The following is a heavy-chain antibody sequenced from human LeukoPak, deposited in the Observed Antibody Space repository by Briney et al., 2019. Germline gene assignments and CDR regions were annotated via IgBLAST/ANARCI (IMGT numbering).Heavy chain of an antibody. J-gene: IGHJ3*02. CDR1: GYSFTSYW. CDR2: IDPSDSYT. V-gene: IGHV5-10-1*01. Sequence: GESLKISCKGSGYSFTSYWISWVRQMPGKGLEWMGRIDPSDSYTNYSPSFQGRVTISADKSISTAYLQWSSLKASDTAMYYCARRRSGYDYAFDIWGQGTMVTVSS. CDR3: ARRRSGYDYAFDI. D-gene: IGHD5-12*01.